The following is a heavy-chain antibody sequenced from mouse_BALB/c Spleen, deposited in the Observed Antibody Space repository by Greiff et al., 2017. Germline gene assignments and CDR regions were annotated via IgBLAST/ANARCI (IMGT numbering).Heavy chain of an antibody. Sequence: QVQLKESGAELAKPGASVKMSCKASGYTFTSYWMHWVKQRPGQGLEWIGYINPSTGYTEYNQKFKDKATLTADKSSSTAYMQLSSLTSEDSAVYYCNARRPSFDYWGQGTTLTVSS. J-gene: IGHJ2*01. CDR2: INPSTGYT. CDR1: GYTFTSYW. V-gene: IGHV1-7*01. D-gene: IGHD2-12*01. CDR3: NARRPSFDY.